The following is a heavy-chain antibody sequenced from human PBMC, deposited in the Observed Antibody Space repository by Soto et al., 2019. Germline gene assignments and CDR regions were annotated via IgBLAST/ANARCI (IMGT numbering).Heavy chain of an antibody. V-gene: IGHV4-30-2*01. CDR2: MYHSGST. CDR1: GGSISNGGYS. CDR3: ARGGDIVATAINLDY. D-gene: IGHD5-12*01. Sequence: PSETLSLTCAVSGGSISNGGYSWSWILQPPGKGLEWIGYMYHSGSTYYNPSLKSRVTISIDRSKNQFSLKLSSVTAADTAVYYCARGGDIVATAINLDYWGQGTLVTVS. J-gene: IGHJ4*02.